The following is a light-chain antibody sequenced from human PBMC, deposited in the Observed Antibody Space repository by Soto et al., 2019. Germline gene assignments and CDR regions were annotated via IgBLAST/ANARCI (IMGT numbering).Light chain of an antibody. Sequence: PGERAALSCRASQSVSTSLAWYQHKPGQAPRLIIYDASKRAPGIPARFSGSGSGTDFTLTISSPEPEDFAVYYCQVRDVWPTFRQGTKVEIK. CDR3: QVRDVWPT. CDR1: QSVSTS. V-gene: IGKV3-11*01. CDR2: DAS. J-gene: IGKJ1*01.